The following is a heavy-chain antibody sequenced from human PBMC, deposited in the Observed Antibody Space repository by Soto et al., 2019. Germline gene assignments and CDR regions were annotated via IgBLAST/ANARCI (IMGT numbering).Heavy chain of an antibody. V-gene: IGHV4-59*01. CDR1: GGSISSYY. CDR3: ASWRVEMATIHAFDI. CDR2: IYYSGST. D-gene: IGHD5-12*01. Sequence: QVQLQESGPGLVKPSETLSLTCTVSGGSISSYYWSWIRQPPGKGLDWIGYIYYSGSTNYNPSLKSRVTISVDTSKNQFSLTLSSVTAADTAVYYCASWRVEMATIHAFDIWGRGTMVTVSS. J-gene: IGHJ3*02.